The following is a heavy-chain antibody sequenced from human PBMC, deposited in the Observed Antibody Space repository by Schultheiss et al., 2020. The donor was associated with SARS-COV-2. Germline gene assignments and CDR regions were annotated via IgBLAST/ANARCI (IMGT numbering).Heavy chain of an antibody. V-gene: IGHV3-23*01. Sequence: GGSLRLSCAASGFTFSNYTMRWVRQAPGKGLEWVSGISGSGGSTHYADSVKGRFTISRDNAKNSLYLQMNSLRAEDTAVYYCAKVRSGLNFFDYWGQGTLVTVSS. CDR2: ISGSGGST. CDR1: GFTFSNYT. CDR3: AKVRSGLNFFDY. J-gene: IGHJ4*02. D-gene: IGHD3-22*01.